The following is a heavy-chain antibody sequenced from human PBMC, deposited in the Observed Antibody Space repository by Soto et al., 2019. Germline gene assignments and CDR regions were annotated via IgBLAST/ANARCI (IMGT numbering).Heavy chain of an antibody. D-gene: IGHD3-10*01. CDR2: IYHSGST. Sequence: SETLSLTCAVSGGSISSGGYSWSWIRQPPGKGLEWIGYIYHSGSTYYNPSLKSRVTISVDTSKNQFSLKLSSVTAADTAVYYFARHQASYYYGSGSYYNYFDYWGQGTLVTVSS. V-gene: IGHV4-30-2*01. CDR1: GGSISSGGYS. CDR3: ARHQASYYYGSGSYYNYFDY. J-gene: IGHJ4*02.